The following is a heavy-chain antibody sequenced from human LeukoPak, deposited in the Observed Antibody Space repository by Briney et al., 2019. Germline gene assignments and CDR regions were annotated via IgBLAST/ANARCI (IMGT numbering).Heavy chain of an antibody. CDR3: ATGYGSGWFDA. D-gene: IGHD3-16*01. V-gene: IGHV4-31*03. J-gene: IGHJ5*02. CDR1: GVSISGRGY. CDR2: IDYSGKT. Sequence: SETLSLTCSVSGVSISGRGYWGWIRQQPGKGLEWIGYIDYSGKTYYKPSLQSRVIISADTSKNQFTLKVTSVTAADTAVYYCATGYGSGWFDAWGQGAVVTVSS.